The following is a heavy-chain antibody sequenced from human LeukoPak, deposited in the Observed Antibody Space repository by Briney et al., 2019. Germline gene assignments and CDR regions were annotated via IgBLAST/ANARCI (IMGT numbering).Heavy chain of an antibody. CDR2: ISAYNGNT. CDR3: ARDHRAWKSGVDY. D-gene: IGHD1-1*01. CDR1: GYTFTSYG. J-gene: IGHJ4*02. V-gene: IGHV1-18*01. Sequence: ASVKVSCKASGYTFTSYGISWVRQAPGQGLEWMGWISAYNGNTNYAQKLQGRVTMTRDTSISTAYMELSRLRSDDTAVYYCARDHRAWKSGVDYWGQGTLVTVSS.